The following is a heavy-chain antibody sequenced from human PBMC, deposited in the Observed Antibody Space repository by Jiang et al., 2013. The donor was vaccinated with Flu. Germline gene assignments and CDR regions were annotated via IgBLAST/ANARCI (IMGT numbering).Heavy chain of an antibody. CDR2: INAGNGNT. Sequence: GAEVKKPGASVKVSCKASGYTFTSYAMHWVRQAPGQRLEWMGWINAGNGNTKYSQKFQGRVTITRDTSASTAYMELSSLRSEDTAVYYCARNLGRGYCSGGSCNGWFDPWGQGTLVTVSS. V-gene: IGHV1-3*01. CDR3: ARNLGRGYCSGGSCNGWFDP. D-gene: IGHD2-15*01. CDR1: GYTFTSYA. J-gene: IGHJ5*02.